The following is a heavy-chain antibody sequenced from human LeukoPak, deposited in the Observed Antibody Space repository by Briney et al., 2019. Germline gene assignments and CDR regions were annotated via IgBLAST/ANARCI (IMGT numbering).Heavy chain of an antibody. V-gene: IGHV3-21*01. CDR2: ISSSGSYI. CDR3: ARAGKPGTGYGMDV. Sequence: GGSLRLSCAASGFTFSSYSMNWVRQAPGKGLEWVSSISSSGSYIYYADSVKGRFTISRDNAKNSLYLQMNSLRADDTAVYYCARAGKPGTGYGMDVWGQGTTVTVSS. CDR1: GFTFSSYS. D-gene: IGHD2-8*02. J-gene: IGHJ6*02.